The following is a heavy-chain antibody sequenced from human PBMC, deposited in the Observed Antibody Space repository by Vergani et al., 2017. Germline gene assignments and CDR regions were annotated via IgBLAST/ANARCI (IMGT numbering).Heavy chain of an antibody. CDR2: ISSSGSTI. D-gene: IGHD6-13*01. V-gene: IGHV3-48*04. CDR3: ARGVGSSSYYYYYGMDV. J-gene: IGHJ6*02. CDR1: GFSFRNAW. Sequence: EVQLVESGGGIVKPGGSLRLSCVASGFSFRNAWMNWVRRTPGKGLEWVSYISSSGSTIYYADSVKGRFTISRDNAKNSLYLQMNSLRAEDTAVYYCARGVGSSSYYYYYGMDVWGQGTTVTVSS.